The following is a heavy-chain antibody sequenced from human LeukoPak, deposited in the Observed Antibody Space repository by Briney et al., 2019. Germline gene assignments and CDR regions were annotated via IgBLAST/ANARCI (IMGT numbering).Heavy chain of an antibody. CDR1: GGSISSYY. CDR3: VSPRGFSYGYFDY. Sequence: SETLSLTCTVSGGSISSYYWSWIRQPPGKGLEWIGCIYYSGSTNYNPSLKSRVTISVDTSKNQFSLTLGSVSATDTAVYYCVSPRGFSYGYFDYWGQGTLVTVSS. J-gene: IGHJ4*02. CDR2: IYYSGST. V-gene: IGHV4-59*08. D-gene: IGHD5-18*01.